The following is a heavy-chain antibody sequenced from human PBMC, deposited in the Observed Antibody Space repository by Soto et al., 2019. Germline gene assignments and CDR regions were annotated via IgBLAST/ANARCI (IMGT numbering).Heavy chain of an antibody. CDR2: TYYRSKWYN. CDR1: GDSVSSNSAA. D-gene: IGHD6-19*01. J-gene: IGHJ6*02. Sequence: SQTLSLTCAISGDSVSSNSAAWNWIRQSPSRGLEWLGRTYYRSKWYNDYAVSVKSRITINPDTSKNQFSLQLNSVTPEDTAVYYCARAGVSGSGWEYYYYYGMDVWGQGTTVTVSS. V-gene: IGHV6-1*01. CDR3: ARAGVSGSGWEYYYYYGMDV.